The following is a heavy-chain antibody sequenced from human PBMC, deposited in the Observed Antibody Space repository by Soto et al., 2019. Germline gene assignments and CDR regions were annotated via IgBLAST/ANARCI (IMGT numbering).Heavy chain of an antibody. Sequence: SETLSLTCTVSGGSIKTYFWSWIRQPAGKGLEWIGRIYTSGTANYSPSLKGRVIMAVDTAKNQLSLKVTSVTAADTAVYYCARGRPTVDYWGQGTLVTVSS. D-gene: IGHD4-17*01. CDR1: GGSIKTYF. CDR2: IYTSGTA. CDR3: ARGRPTVDY. V-gene: IGHV4-4*07. J-gene: IGHJ4*02.